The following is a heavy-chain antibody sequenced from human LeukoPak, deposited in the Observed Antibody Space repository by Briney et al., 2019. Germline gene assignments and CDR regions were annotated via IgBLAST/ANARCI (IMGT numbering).Heavy chain of an antibody. V-gene: IGHV4-39*01. J-gene: IGHJ4*02. CDR1: GASISSSTYY. D-gene: IGHD2-15*01. Sequence: SETLSLTCTVSGASISSSTYYWGWIRQPPGKGLEWIGTVYYSGGTSYYPSLKSRVTISVDMSKNQFSLKLTSVTAADTAVYYCATQAAGGPLDYWGQGTLVTVSS. CDR2: VYYSGGT. CDR3: ATQAAGGPLDY.